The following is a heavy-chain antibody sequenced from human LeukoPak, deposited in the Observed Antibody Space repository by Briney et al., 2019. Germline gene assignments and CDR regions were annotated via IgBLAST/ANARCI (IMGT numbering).Heavy chain of an antibody. CDR1: GGSISSGDYY. CDR3: ARVVSGYGYFDY. J-gene: IGHJ4*02. Sequence: PSQTLSLTCTVSGGSISSGDYYWSWIRQPPGKGLEWIGYIYYSGSTYYNPSLKSRVTISVDTSKNQFSLKLSSATAADTAVYYCARVVSGYGYFDYWGQGTLVTVSS. CDR2: IYYSGST. V-gene: IGHV4-30-4*01. D-gene: IGHD5-12*01.